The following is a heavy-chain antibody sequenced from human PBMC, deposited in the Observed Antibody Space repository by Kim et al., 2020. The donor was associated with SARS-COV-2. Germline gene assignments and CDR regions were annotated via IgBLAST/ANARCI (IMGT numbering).Heavy chain of an antibody. Sequence: GGSLRLSCSASGFTFSSYAMHWVRQAPGKGLEYVSAISSNGGSTYYADSVKGRFTISRDNSKNTLYLQMSSLRAEDTAVYYCVKGAGLVVVPAAIGIDYYYGMDVWGQGTTVTVSS. J-gene: IGHJ6*02. CDR1: GFTFSSYA. CDR3: VKGAGLVVVPAAIGIDYYYGMDV. CDR2: ISSNGGST. V-gene: IGHV3-64D*06. D-gene: IGHD2-2*01.